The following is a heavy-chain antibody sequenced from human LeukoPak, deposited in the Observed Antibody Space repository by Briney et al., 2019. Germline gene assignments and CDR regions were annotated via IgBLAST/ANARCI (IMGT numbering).Heavy chain of an antibody. D-gene: IGHD3-10*01. CDR2: ISAYNGNT. V-gene: IGHV1-18*04. J-gene: IGHJ6*03. Sequence: ASVKVSCKASGYTFTGYYMHWVRQAPGQGLEWMGWISAYNGNTNYAQKLQGRVTMTTDTSTSTAYMELRSLRSDDTAVYYCARVLGHYGSGSSISYYYYYYMDVWGKGTTVTVSS. CDR3: ARVLGHYGSGSSISYYYYYYMDV. CDR1: GYTFTGYY.